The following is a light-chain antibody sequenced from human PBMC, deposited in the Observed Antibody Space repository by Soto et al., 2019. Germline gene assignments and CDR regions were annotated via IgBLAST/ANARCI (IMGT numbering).Light chain of an antibody. CDR3: SSYTSSSTLV. CDR1: SSDVGGYNY. CDR2: DVS. J-gene: IGLJ1*01. Sequence: QSALTQPGSVSGSPGQSITISCTGTSSDVGGYNYVSWYQQHPAKAPKLMIYDVSNRPSGVSNRFSGSKSGNTASLTISGLQAEDEDDYYCSSYTSSSTLVFGTGTKVTVL. V-gene: IGLV2-14*01.